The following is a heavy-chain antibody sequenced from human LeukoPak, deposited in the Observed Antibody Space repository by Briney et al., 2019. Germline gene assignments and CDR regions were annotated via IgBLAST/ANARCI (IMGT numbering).Heavy chain of an antibody. CDR3: ARGAAKKAFDI. J-gene: IGHJ3*02. CDR2: IYTSGST. V-gene: IGHV4-4*07. CDR1: GGSISSYY. D-gene: IGHD2-15*01. Sequence: KPSETLSPTCTVSGGSISSYYWSWIRQPAGKGLEWIGRIYTSGSTNYNPSLKSRVTISVDKSKNQFSLKLSSVTAADTAVYYCARGAAKKAFDIWGQGTMVTVSS.